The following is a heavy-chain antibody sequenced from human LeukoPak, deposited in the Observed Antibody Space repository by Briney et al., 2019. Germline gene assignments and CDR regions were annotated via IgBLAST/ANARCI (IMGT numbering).Heavy chain of an antibody. J-gene: IGHJ6*02. Sequence: GESLQISCNGSRYSFTSYGIGWVRQMPGKGLEWMGIIYPGDSETRYSPSFQGQVTISADKSITTAYLQWSSLKGSDTAMYYCARQDYDILTGPVGMDVWGQGTTVTVSS. CDR3: ARQDYDILTGPVGMDV. CDR2: IYPGDSET. V-gene: IGHV5-51*01. D-gene: IGHD3-9*01. CDR1: RYSFTSYG.